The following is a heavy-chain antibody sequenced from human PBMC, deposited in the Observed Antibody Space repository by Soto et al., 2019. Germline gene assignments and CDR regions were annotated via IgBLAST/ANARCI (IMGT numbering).Heavy chain of an antibody. CDR3: ARTTTTKSRDY. Sequence: EVQLLESGGGLVQPGGSLGLSCAASGFTFSSYDMSWVRQAPGKGPEYVSSISVTGSGTYYADSVKGRFTISRDNSKNTLYLQMNSLRVEDTAVYYCARTTTTKSRDYWGQGTLVTVSS. CDR2: ISVTGSGT. J-gene: IGHJ4*02. CDR1: GFTFSSYD. D-gene: IGHD4-17*01. V-gene: IGHV3-23*01.